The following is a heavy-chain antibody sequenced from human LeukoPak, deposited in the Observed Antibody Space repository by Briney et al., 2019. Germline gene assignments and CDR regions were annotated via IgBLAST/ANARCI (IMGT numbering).Heavy chain of an antibody. Sequence: GGSLRLSCVASGFTFSSYWMYWVRQAPGKGLVWGSRIDPYGSSTSHADSVKGRFTISRDNAKNTRYLQMNSLRAEDTAVYYCARGGGRTKIHYFDYWGQGTLVTVSS. CDR3: ARGGGRTKIHYFDY. D-gene: IGHD3-16*01. V-gene: IGHV3-74*01. J-gene: IGHJ4*02. CDR2: IDPYGSST. CDR1: GFTFSSYW.